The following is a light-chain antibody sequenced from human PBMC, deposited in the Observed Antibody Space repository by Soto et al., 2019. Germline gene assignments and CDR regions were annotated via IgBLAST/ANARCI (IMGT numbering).Light chain of an antibody. Sequence: ETVLTQSPATLSLSPGETATLSCRASQSVDIYLAWYQQKPGQPPRLLIYDASNRATGIPARFSGSGSGTEFTLTISSLEPEDFAVYYCQQRKNWPPLTFGGGTKVEIK. CDR3: QQRKNWPPLT. J-gene: IGKJ4*01. CDR2: DAS. V-gene: IGKV3-11*01. CDR1: QSVDIY.